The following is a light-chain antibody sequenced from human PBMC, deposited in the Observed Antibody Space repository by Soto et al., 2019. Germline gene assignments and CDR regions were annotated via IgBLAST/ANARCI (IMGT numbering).Light chain of an antibody. CDR2: DAS. Sequence: IVLTQSPVTLAVSPGESAVHSCRASQSVGTSLAWYQHKPGQAPRLFIYDASKRAPGIPARFTGSGSGTDFTLTISSLEPEDIAIYYCQVRDVWPSFGQGTKV. J-gene: IGKJ1*01. CDR3: QVRDVWPS. CDR1: QSVGTS. V-gene: IGKV3-11*01.